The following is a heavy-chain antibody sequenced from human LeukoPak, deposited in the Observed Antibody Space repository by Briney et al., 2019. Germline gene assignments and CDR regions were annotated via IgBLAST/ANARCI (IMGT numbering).Heavy chain of an antibody. Sequence: GGSLRLSCAASGFTFSNYVMHWVRQAPGKGLEWVAVIWYDGSKKYYADSVKGRFTISRDNSMNTLYLQMNSLRAEDTAVYYCARDYDHYFDYWGQGTLVTVSS. J-gene: IGHJ4*02. CDR1: GFTFSNYV. CDR2: IWYDGSKK. CDR3: ARDYDHYFDY. D-gene: IGHD3-16*01. V-gene: IGHV3-33*01.